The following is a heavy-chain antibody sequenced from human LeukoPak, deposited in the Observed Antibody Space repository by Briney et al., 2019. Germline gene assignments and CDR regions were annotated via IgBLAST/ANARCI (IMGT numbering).Heavy chain of an antibody. J-gene: IGHJ4*02. CDR1: GFTVSSNY. Sequence: PGGSLRLSCAASGFTVSSNYMSWVRQAPEKGLEWVSVIYSGGSTYYADSAKGRFTISRDNSKNTLYLQMDSLRAVDTAVYYCASTFYGDSPPYWGQGTLVTVSS. V-gene: IGHV3-66*01. CDR3: ASTFYGDSPPY. CDR2: IYSGGST. D-gene: IGHD4-17*01.